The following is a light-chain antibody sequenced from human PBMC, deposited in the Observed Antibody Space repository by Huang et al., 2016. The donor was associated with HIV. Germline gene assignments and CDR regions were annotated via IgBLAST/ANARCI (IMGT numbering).Light chain of an antibody. CDR2: DTS. CDR3: QLRSTWPGNT. CDR1: QTVSSY. J-gene: IGKJ4*01. V-gene: IGKV3-11*01. Sequence: EIVFTQSPATLSLSPGERATLSCRASQTVSSYLAWYQQKPGQAPRLLIYDTSNRATGNPARLRGSGSGTDFTLTISSLEPEDFAVYYCQLRSTWPGNTFGGGTKVEIK.